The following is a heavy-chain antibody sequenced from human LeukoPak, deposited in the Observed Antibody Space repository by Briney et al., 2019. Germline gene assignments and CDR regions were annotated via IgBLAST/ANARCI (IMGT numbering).Heavy chain of an antibody. CDR3: ARALGLQITNEEWFDP. Sequence: SQTLSLTCTVPGGSISSGGYYWSWIRQPPGKGLEWIGEINHSGSTNYNPSLKSRVTISVDTSKNQFSLKLSSVTAADTAVYYCARALGLQITNEEWFDPWGQGTLVTVSS. CDR2: INHSGST. V-gene: IGHV4-30-2*01. J-gene: IGHJ5*02. CDR1: GGSISSGGYY. D-gene: IGHD4-11*01.